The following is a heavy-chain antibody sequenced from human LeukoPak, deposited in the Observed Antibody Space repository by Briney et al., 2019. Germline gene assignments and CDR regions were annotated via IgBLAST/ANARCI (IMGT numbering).Heavy chain of an antibody. V-gene: IGHV1-18*01. J-gene: IGHJ4*02. CDR3: ARDLGPYCSSTSCPPDY. Sequence: ASVKVSCKASGYTFTSYGISWVRQAPGQGLEWMGWISAYNGNTNYAQELQGRVTMTTDTSTSTAYMELRSLRSDDTAVYYCARDLGPYCSSTSCPPDYWGQGTLVTVSS. CDR1: GYTFTSYG. D-gene: IGHD2-2*01. CDR2: ISAYNGNT.